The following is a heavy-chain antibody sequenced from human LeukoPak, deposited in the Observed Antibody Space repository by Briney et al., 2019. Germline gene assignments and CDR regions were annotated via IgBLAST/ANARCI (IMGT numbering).Heavy chain of an antibody. Sequence: SETLSLTCTVSGGSISSSSYYWGWVRQTPGRGREWIGSIYYSGSTYYNPSLKSRVTISVDTSKNQFSLKLSSVTAADTAVYYCARHSRQLRGRIFYWGQGTLVTVSS. D-gene: IGHD4-11*01. V-gene: IGHV4-39*01. J-gene: IGHJ4*02. CDR3: ARHSRQLRGRIFY. CDR1: GGSISSSSYY. CDR2: IYYSGST.